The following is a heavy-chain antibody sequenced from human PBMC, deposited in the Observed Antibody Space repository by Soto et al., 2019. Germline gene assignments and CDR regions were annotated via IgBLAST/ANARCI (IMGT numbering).Heavy chain of an antibody. V-gene: IGHV3-30*18. D-gene: IGHD3-22*01. CDR3: AKSYYYDSSGYYDAFDI. CDR1: GFTFSSYG. J-gene: IGHJ3*02. CDR2: ISYDGSNK. Sequence: GGSLRLSCAASGFTFSSYGMHWVRQAPGKGLEWVAVISYDGSNKYYADSVKGRFTISRDNSKNTLYLQMNSLRAEDTAVYYCAKSYYYDSSGYYDAFDIWGQGTMVTVSS.